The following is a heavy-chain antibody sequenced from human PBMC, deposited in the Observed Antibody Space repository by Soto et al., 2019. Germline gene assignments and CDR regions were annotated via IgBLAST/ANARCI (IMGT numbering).Heavy chain of an antibody. D-gene: IGHD1-1*01. CDR1: GFTFSNAW. Sequence: GGSLRLSCAASGFTFSNAWMNWVRQAPGKGLEWVGRIKSKTDGGTTDYAAPVKGRFTISRDDSKNTLYLQMNSLKTEDTAVFYCSTDVTAGTAVVYWGQGTLVTVSS. V-gene: IGHV3-15*07. CDR3: STDVTAGTAVVY. CDR2: IKSKTDGGTT. J-gene: IGHJ4*02.